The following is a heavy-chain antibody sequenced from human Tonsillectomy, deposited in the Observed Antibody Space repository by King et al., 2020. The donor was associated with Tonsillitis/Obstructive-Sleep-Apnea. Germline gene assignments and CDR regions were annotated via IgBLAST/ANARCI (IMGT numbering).Heavy chain of an antibody. CDR2: INTNTGNP. V-gene: IGHV7-4-1*02. CDR3: ASVQGWVPVAIGPGLDCYFDL. CDR1: GYTFTNYA. Sequence: QLVQSGSELKKPGASVKVSCKASGYTFTNYAMNWVRQAPGQGLEWMGWINTNTGNPTYAQGFTGRFVFSLDTSVSTAYLQISSLKAEDTAVYYCASVQGWVPVAIGPGLDCYFDLWGRGTLVTVSS. J-gene: IGHJ2*01. D-gene: IGHD2-2*02.